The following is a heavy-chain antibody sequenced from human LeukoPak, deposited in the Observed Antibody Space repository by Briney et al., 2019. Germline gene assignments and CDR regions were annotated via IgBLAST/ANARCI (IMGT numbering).Heavy chain of an antibody. J-gene: IGHJ4*02. D-gene: IGHD3-16*01. CDR2: IYYSGST. CDR3: ARHGFAIDY. CDR1: GGSISSSSYY. V-gene: IGHV4-39*01. Sequence: SETMSLTCTVSGGSISSSSYYWSWIRQRPGKGLEWIGSIYYSGSTYYNPSLKSRVTISVDTSKNQFSLKLSSVTAADTAVYYCARHGFAIDYWGQGTLVTVSS.